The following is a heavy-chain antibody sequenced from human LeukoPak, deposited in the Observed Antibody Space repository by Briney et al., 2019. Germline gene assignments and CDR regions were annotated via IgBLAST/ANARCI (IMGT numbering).Heavy chain of an antibody. J-gene: IGHJ4*02. V-gene: IGHV5-51*01. D-gene: IGHD3-16*01. CDR2: IYCDGSKT. CDR1: GYIFTDVW. Sequence: GESLQISCQGSGYIFTDVWIGWVRQMPRKGLEWMAIIYCDGSKTIYSPSFQTQVTISFDTSTNTAYLQWTCLKVSDTAIYVCARRAELGMRYFDSWGQGAPVTVPS. CDR3: ARRAELGMRYFDS.